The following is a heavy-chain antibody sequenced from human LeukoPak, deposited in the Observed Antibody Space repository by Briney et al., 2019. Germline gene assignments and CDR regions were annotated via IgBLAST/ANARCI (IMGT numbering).Heavy chain of an antibody. D-gene: IGHD3-10*01. V-gene: IGHV1-58*01. CDR1: GFTFTSSA. J-gene: IGHJ3*02. CDR2: IVVGSGNT. Sequence: SVKVSCKASGFTFTSSAVQWVRQARGQRLEWIGWIVVGSGNTNYAQKFQERVTITRDMSTSTAYMELSSLRSEDTAVYYCAIVWFGETQVGAFDIWGQGTMVTVSS. CDR3: AIVWFGETQVGAFDI.